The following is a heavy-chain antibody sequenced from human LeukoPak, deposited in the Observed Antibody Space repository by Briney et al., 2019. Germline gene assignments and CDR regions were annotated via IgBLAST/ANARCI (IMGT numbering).Heavy chain of an antibody. CDR3: AKADYYDRSGYLYY. J-gene: IGHJ4*02. D-gene: IGHD3-22*01. CDR2: IRYDGSNK. V-gene: IGHV3-30*02. Sequence: GGSLRLSCAASGFTFSSYGMHWVRQAPGKGLEWVAFIRYDGSNKYYADSVKGRFTISRDNSKNTLYLQMNSLRAEDTAVYYCAKADYYDRSGYLYYWGQGTLVTVSS. CDR1: GFTFSSYG.